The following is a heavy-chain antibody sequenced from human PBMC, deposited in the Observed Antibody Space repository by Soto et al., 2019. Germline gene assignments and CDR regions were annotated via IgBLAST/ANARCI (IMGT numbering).Heavy chain of an antibody. CDR1: GFTSSSYW. CDR3: ARVNGMYSSSSEPFDY. CDR2: IKQDGSEK. Sequence: PGGSLRLSCAASGFTSSSYWMSWVRQAPGKGLEWVANIKQDGSEKYYVDSVKGRFTISRDNAKNSLYLQMNSLRAEDTAVYYCARVNGMYSSSSEPFDYWGQGTLVTVSS. V-gene: IGHV3-7*01. J-gene: IGHJ4*02. D-gene: IGHD6-6*01.